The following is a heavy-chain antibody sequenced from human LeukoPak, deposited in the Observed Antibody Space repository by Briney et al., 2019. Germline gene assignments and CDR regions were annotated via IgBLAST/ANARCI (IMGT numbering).Heavy chain of an antibody. CDR3: ARSYDYGDDYHFDY. CDR2: ISTYNGNT. J-gene: IGHJ4*02. V-gene: IGHV1-18*01. CDR1: GYTFTGYG. D-gene: IGHD4-17*01. Sequence: ASVKVSCKASGYTFTGYGISWVRQAPGQGLEWMGWISTYNGNTNYAQKFQGRVTMTTDTSTSTAYVELRSLRSEDTAVYYCARSYDYGDDYHFDYWGQGTLVTVSS.